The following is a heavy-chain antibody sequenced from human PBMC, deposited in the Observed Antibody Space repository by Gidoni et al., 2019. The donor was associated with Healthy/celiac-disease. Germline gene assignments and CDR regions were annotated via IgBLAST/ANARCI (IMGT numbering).Heavy chain of an antibody. CDR2: ISGSGGST. Sequence: EVQLVESGGGLVQPGGSLRLSCAASGFTFSSYAMSWVRQAPGQGLEWVSAISGSGGSTYYADSVKGRFTISRDNSKNTLYLQMNSLRAEDTAVYYCAKGAYDFWSGQLPDFDYWGQGTLVTVSS. J-gene: IGHJ4*02. CDR3: AKGAYDFWSGQLPDFDY. D-gene: IGHD3-3*01. V-gene: IGHV3-23*04. CDR1: GFTFSSYA.